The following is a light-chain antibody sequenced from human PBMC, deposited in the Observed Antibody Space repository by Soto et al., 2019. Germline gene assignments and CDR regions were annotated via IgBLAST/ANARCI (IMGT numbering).Light chain of an antibody. CDR2: DVS. J-gene: IGLJ3*02. Sequence: QSALTQPRSVSGSPGQSVTISCTGTSSDVGAFNYVSWYQHHPGKAPKLLIYDVSRRPSGVPDRFSGSKSGNTASLTISGLQAEYEADYHCCSYAGTNILVFGGGTKLTVL. CDR1: SSDVGAFNY. V-gene: IGLV2-11*01. CDR3: CSYAGTNILV.